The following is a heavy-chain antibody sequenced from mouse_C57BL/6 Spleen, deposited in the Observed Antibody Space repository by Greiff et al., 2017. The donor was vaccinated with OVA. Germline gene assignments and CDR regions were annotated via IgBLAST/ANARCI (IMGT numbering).Heavy chain of an antibody. D-gene: IGHD2-4*01. CDR2: INPSNGGT. J-gene: IGHJ4*01. Sequence: QVQLQQPGTELVKPGASVKLSCKASGYTFTSYWMHWVKQRPGQGLEWIGNINPSNGGTNYNEKFKSKATLTVDKSSSTAYMQLSSLTSEDSAVYYCARSSPYDYDGYYYAMDYWGQGTSVTVSS. V-gene: IGHV1-53*01. CDR1: GYTFTSYW. CDR3: ARSSPYDYDGYYYAMDY.